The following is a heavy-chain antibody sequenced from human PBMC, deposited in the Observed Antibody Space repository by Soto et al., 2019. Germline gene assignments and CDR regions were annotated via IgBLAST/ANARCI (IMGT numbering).Heavy chain of an antibody. CDR1: RFTFSSFA. D-gene: IGHD1-26*01. CDR2: ISGNGGST. CDR3: AKENLGAPYFDS. J-gene: IGHJ4*02. Sequence: EVQLLESGGGLLQPGGSLRLSCAASRFTFSSFAMSWVRQAPGKGLEWVSAISGNGGSTYYADSVKGRFTISGDNSKNTLFLQMNSLRADDTAIYYCAKENLGAPYFDSWGRGTLVSVSS. V-gene: IGHV3-23*01.